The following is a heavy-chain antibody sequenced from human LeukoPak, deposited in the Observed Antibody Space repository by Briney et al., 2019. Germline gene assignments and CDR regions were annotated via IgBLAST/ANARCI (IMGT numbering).Heavy chain of an antibody. D-gene: IGHD3-3*01. CDR1: GGSFSGYY. CDR2: INHSGST. Sequence: PSETLSLTCAVYGGSFSGYYWSWIRQPPGKGLEWIGEINHSGSTNYNPSLKSRVTISVDTSKNQFSLKLSSVTAADTAVYYRARVRIDFWSGYHPDYWGQGTLVTVSS. J-gene: IGHJ4*02. V-gene: IGHV4-34*01. CDR3: ARVRIDFWSGYHPDY.